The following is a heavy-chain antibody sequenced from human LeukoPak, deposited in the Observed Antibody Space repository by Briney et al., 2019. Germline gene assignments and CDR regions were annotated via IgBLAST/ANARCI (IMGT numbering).Heavy chain of an antibody. Sequence: AGGSLRLSCAASGFSFTDAWMSWVRQAPGKGLEWVGRITSETDGGITDSAAPVKGRFTVSRDDSKNTLFLQMSSLRTEDTAVYYCATDESNSFFFWGQGTLVTVSS. CDR2: ITSETDGGIT. V-gene: IGHV3-15*01. J-gene: IGHJ4*02. CDR3: ATDESNSFFF. D-gene: IGHD2/OR15-2a*01. CDR1: GFSFTDAW.